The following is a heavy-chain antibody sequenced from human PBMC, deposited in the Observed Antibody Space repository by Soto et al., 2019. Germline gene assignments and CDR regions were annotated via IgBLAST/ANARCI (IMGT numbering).Heavy chain of an antibody. D-gene: IGHD2-21*02. Sequence: QVQLMQSGAEVKKPGASVKVSCKASGDTFTDYYIHWVRQAPGQGLEWMGTVNPSGGHTTYAHHFLGTVTMTRDTSTSTLYMELTRLTSDDTAIYYCARGGHVVVVTAALDYWGQGTLVTVSS. CDR1: GDTFTDYY. J-gene: IGHJ4*02. CDR2: VNPSGGHT. V-gene: IGHV1-46*01. CDR3: ARGGHVVVVTAALDY.